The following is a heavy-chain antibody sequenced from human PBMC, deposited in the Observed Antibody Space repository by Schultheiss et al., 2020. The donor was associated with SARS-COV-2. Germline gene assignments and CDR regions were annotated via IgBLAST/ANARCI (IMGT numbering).Heavy chain of an antibody. CDR3: ATALRSGGSCYDH. Sequence: ASVKVSCKVSGYTPTELSMPWVRQAPGKGLEWMGGFDPEDGETIYAQKFQGRVTMTEDTSTDTAYMELSSLRSEDTAVYYCATALRSGGSCYDHWGQGTLVTVSS. CDR1: GYTPTELS. CDR2: FDPEDGET. D-gene: IGHD2-15*01. J-gene: IGHJ4*02. V-gene: IGHV1-24*01.